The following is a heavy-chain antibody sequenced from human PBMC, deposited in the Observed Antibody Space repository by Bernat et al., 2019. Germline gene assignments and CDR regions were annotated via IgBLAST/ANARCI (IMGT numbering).Heavy chain of an antibody. CDR2: ISSSSTFM. Sequence: EVQLVESGGGLVKPGGSLRLSCAASGFSINNYTMNWVRQAPGKGLECVSSISSSSTFMYYADSVRGRVTISRDNGKNSLWLQMNSLRAEDTAVYSCARDKKIVGPAKAAYYYGMDVWGQGTTVTVSS. CDR3: ARDKKIVGPAKAAYYYGMDV. J-gene: IGHJ6*02. CDR1: GFSINNYT. D-gene: IGHD1-26*01. V-gene: IGHV3-21*01.